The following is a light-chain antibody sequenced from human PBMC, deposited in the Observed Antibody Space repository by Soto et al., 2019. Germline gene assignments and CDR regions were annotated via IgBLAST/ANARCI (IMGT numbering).Light chain of an antibody. CDR3: QQYNNWPPL. V-gene: IGKV3-15*01. Sequence: EIVMTQSPATLSVSPGERATLSCRASQSVSSNLAWYQQKPGQAPRLLTYGASTRATGIPARISGSGSGTEFTLTISSLQSEDFAVYYCQQYNNWPPLFGQGTKVEIK. J-gene: IGKJ1*01. CDR2: GAS. CDR1: QSVSSN.